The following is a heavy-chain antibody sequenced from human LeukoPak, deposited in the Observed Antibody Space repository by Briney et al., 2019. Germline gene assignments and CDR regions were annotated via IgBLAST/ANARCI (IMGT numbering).Heavy chain of an antibody. Sequence: GGSLRLSCAASGFTFSSYEMNRVRQAPGKGLEWVSYISSSGSTIYYADSVKGRFTISRDNSKSTLYPQMNSLRAEDTAVYYCAKGSYTGSHWGQGTLVTVSS. V-gene: IGHV3-48*03. CDR1: GFTFSSYE. CDR2: ISSSGSTI. D-gene: IGHD1-26*01. J-gene: IGHJ4*02. CDR3: AKGSYTGSH.